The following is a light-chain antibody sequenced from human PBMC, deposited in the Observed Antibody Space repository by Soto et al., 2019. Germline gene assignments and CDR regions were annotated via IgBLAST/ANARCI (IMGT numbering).Light chain of an antibody. CDR1: QSVSSNY. Sequence: EIVLTQSPGTLSLSPGERDTLSCRASQSVSSNYLAWYKHKPGQAPRLLIYGVSSRATGFPDRFSVSRSGTDYTLTISRLVAEDCAVYYCQQYAGSPGLTFGQGKKLEI. V-gene: IGKV3-20*01. CDR2: GVS. J-gene: IGKJ2*01. CDR3: QQYAGSPGLT.